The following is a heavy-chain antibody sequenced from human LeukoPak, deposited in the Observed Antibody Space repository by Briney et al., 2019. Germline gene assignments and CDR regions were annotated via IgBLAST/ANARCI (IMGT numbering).Heavy chain of an antibody. Sequence: PGGPLTLLCSPWGLTYRSCSMQWVRQAPGRGLEDVSAISINGRSTYYADSVKGRFTISRDNSKNTLYLQMSSLRAEDTAVYYCVKDPLDYYGSGAHRGFDYWGQGTLVTASS. V-gene: IGHV3-64D*06. D-gene: IGHD3-10*01. CDR3: VKDPLDYYGSGAHRGFDY. J-gene: IGHJ4*02. CDR2: ISINGRST. CDR1: GLTYRSCS.